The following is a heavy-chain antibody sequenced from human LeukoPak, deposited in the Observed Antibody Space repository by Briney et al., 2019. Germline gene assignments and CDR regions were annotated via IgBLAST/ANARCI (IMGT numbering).Heavy chain of an antibody. J-gene: IGHJ4*02. V-gene: IGHV3-7*01. CDR2: IKQDGSEK. Sequence: GGSLRLSCAASGFTFSSYSMNWVRQAPGKGLEWVANIKQDGSEKYYVDSVKGRFTISRDNAKNSLYLQMNSLRAEDTAVYYCARDVNEYSYGEPGIDYFDYWGQGTLVTVSS. CDR3: ARDVNEYSYGEPGIDYFDY. D-gene: IGHD5-18*01. CDR1: GFTFSSYS.